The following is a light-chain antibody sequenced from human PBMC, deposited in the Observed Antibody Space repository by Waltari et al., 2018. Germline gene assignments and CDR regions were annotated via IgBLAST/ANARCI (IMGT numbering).Light chain of an antibody. CDR2: EVS. Sequence: QSALTQPASVSGSPGQSITISCTGTSSDVGGYNYVSWYQQHAGKGPKLMIYEVSNRPSGVPNRFYGSKSGNTASRPISELQAEDEADYYCSSYTSSSPLVFGGGTKLTVL. V-gene: IGLV2-14*01. J-gene: IGLJ3*02. CDR3: SSYTSSSPLV. CDR1: SSDVGGYNY.